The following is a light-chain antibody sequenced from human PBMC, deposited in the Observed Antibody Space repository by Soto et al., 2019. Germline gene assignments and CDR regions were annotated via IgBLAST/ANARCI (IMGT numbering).Light chain of an antibody. CDR1: SSNIGNNY. V-gene: IGLV1-51*02. Sequence: QSVLTQPPSVSAAPGQKVTISCSGSSSNIGNNYVSWYQQLPGTAPKLLIYENNKRPSGIPDRFSGSKSGTSATLGITGLQTGDEADYCCGTWDNSLSAGEVVFGGGTKVTVL. J-gene: IGLJ2*01. CDR3: GTWDNSLSAGEVV. CDR2: ENN.